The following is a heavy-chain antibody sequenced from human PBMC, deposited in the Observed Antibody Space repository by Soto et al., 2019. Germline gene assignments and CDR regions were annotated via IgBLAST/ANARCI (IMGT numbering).Heavy chain of an antibody. Sequence: QVQLVQSGAEVKKPGSSVKVSCKASGGTFNNNAISWVRQAPGQGLEWMGGIIPIFGTANHAQKFQGRVTIIADESTSTVYMELSSLRSDDTAIYYCARGWGYDSTDYYYAYWGQGTLVIVSS. CDR1: GGTFNNNA. D-gene: IGHD3-22*01. CDR3: ARGWGYDSTDYYYAY. V-gene: IGHV1-69*01. CDR2: IIPIFGTA. J-gene: IGHJ4*02.